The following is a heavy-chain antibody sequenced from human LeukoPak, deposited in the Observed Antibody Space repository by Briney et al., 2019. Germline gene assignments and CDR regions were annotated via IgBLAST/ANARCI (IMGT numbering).Heavy chain of an antibody. CDR1: GFTFGDYI. J-gene: IGHJ4*02. D-gene: IGHD4-23*01. Sequence: GGSLRLSCATSGFTFGDYIMSWVRQAPGKGLEWVGFIRSKPYGETTDYAASVKGRFTISRDNSKNTLYLQMNSLRAEDTAIYYCVVTTGGYFDYWGQGSLVTVSS. CDR2: IRSKPYGETT. V-gene: IGHV3-49*04. CDR3: VVTTGGYFDY.